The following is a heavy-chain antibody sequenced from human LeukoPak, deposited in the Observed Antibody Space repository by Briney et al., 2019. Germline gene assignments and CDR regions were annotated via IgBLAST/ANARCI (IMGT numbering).Heavy chain of an antibody. CDR3: ARDRFRGCSGYGPNDY. D-gene: IGHD5-12*01. J-gene: IGHJ4*02. CDR2: INPNSGGT. V-gene: IGHV1-2*02. CDR1: GYTFTGYY. Sequence: ASVKVSCKASGYTFTGYYMHWVRQAPGQGLEWMGWINPNSGGTNYAQKFQGRVTMTRDTSISTAYMELSRLRSDDTAVYYCARDRFRGCSGYGPNDYWGQGTLVTVSS.